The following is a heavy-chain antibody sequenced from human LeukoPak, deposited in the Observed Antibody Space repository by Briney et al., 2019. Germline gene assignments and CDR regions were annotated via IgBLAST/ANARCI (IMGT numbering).Heavy chain of an antibody. J-gene: IGHJ3*02. Sequence: PGGSLRLSCAASGFTFSSYSMNWVRQAPGRGLEWVSSISSSGSYIYYADSVKGRFTISRDNAKNSLYLQMNSLRAEDTAVYYCASPEWFGELSVAFDIWGQGTMVTVSS. CDR1: GFTFSSYS. D-gene: IGHD3-10*01. CDR3: ASPEWFGELSVAFDI. V-gene: IGHV3-21*01. CDR2: ISSSGSYI.